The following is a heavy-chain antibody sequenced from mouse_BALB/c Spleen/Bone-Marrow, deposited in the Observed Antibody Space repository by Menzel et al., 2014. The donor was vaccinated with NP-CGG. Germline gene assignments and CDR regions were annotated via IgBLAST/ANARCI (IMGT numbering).Heavy chain of an antibody. D-gene: IGHD2-3*01. CDR2: INPYNDGT. V-gene: IGHV1-14*01. CDR3: AGTPIYDGYYWFFDV. Sequence: EVQLQQSGPELVKPGASVKMSCKASGYTFTSYVMHWVKQKPGQGLEWIGYINPYNDGTKYNEKFKDKAALTSDKSSSTAYMELSSLTSEDSAVYYCAGTPIYDGYYWFFDVWGAGTTVTVSS. CDR1: GYTFTSYV. J-gene: IGHJ1*01.